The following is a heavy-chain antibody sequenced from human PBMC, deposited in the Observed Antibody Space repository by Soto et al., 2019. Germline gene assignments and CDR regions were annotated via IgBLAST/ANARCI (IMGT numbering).Heavy chain of an antibody. CDR3: VRDLSGTGLDI. J-gene: IGHJ6*02. D-gene: IGHD1-26*01. V-gene: IGHV4-4*07. CDR2: IYSTGGT. CDR1: GDSIGRFY. Sequence: PSETLSLTCNVSGDSIGRFYWSWIRQSAEKGLEWIGRIYSTGGTAYNPALEGRITISLDRSNNHVSLEMNSVTAADTAVYFCVRDLSGTGLDIWGRGTRVTVSS.